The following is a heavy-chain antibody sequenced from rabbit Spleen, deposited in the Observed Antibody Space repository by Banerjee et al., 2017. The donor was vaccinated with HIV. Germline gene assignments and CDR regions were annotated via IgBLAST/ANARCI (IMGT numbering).Heavy chain of an antibody. D-gene: IGHD8-1*01. CDR3: ARDSGSSFSSYGMDL. V-gene: IGHV1S45*01. Sequence: QEQLVESGGGLVQPEGSLILTCTASGFSFNGNHVMCWVRQAPGKGLEWIACINSNTGNTVYANWAKGRFSISKTSSTTVTLQMTSLTAADTATYFCARDSGSSFSSYGMDLWGPGTLVTVS. CDR1: GFSFNGNHV. J-gene: IGHJ6*01. CDR2: INSNTGNT.